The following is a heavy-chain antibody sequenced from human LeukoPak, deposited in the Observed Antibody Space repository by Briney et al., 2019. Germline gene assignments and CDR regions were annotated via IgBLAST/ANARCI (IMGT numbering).Heavy chain of an antibody. Sequence: PGGSLRLSCAASGFTFSSYAMHWVRQAPGKGLEWVAVISYDGSNKYYVDSVKGRFTISRDNSKNTLYLQMNSLRAEDTAVYYCARGGNVHYSSSWYYFDYWGQGTLVTVSS. V-gene: IGHV3-30-3*01. J-gene: IGHJ4*02. CDR3: ARGGNVHYSSSWYYFDY. D-gene: IGHD6-13*01. CDR2: ISYDGSNK. CDR1: GFTFSSYA.